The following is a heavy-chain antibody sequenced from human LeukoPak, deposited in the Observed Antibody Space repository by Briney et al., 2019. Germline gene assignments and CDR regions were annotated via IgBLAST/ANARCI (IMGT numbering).Heavy chain of an antibody. Sequence: GGSLRLSCAASGFTFSSYGMHWVRQAPGKGLGWVAVTSYDGRNKYYADSVKGRFTISRDNSKNTLYLEMNSLRAEDTAVYYCAKRGDDYNFDYWGQGTLVTVSS. CDR2: TSYDGRNK. CDR1: GFTFSSYG. J-gene: IGHJ4*02. V-gene: IGHV3-30*18. D-gene: IGHD5-24*01. CDR3: AKRGDDYNFDY.